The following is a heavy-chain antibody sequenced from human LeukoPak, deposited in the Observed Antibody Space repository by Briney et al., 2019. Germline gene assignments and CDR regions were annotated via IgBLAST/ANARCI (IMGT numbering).Heavy chain of an antibody. CDR1: GFSFSAYS. J-gene: IGHJ4*02. CDR2: ITRSSSPI. Sequence: GGSLRLSCAASGFSFSAYSMDWVRQAPGKGLEWVSYITRSSSPIYYADSVRGRFTISRDNAKNSLYLQMNSLRAEDTAVYYCTRDPNALDFWGQGTLVTVSS. V-gene: IGHV3-48*01. CDR3: TRDPNALDF.